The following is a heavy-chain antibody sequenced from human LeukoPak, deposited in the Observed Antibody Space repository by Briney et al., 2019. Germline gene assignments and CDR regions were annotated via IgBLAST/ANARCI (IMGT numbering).Heavy chain of an antibody. Sequence: GGSLRLSCAASGFTFSSYWMSWVRQAPGKGLEWVAVISYDGSNKYYADSVKGRFTISRDNSKNTLYLQMNSLRAEDTAVYYCAREWHYYGMDVWGQGTTVTVSS. CDR1: GFTFSSYW. CDR3: AREWHYYGMDV. CDR2: ISYDGSNK. D-gene: IGHD5-12*01. J-gene: IGHJ6*02. V-gene: IGHV3-30-3*01.